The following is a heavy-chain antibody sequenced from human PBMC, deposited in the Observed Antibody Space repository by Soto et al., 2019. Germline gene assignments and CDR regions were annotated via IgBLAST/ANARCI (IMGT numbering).Heavy chain of an antibody. CDR1: GFTFSSYG. Sequence: PGGSLRLSCAASGFTFSSYGMQWVRQAPGKGLEWVGRIRSKANSYATAYAASVKGRFTISRDDSKNTAYLQMNSLKTEDTAVYYCTRLGENWNDRDYYYYGMDVWGQGTTVTVSS. J-gene: IGHJ6*02. CDR3: TRLGENWNDRDYYYYGMDV. D-gene: IGHD1-1*01. CDR2: IRSKANSYAT. V-gene: IGHV3-73*01.